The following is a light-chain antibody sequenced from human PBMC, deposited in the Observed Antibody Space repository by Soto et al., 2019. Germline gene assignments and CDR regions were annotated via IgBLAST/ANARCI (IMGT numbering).Light chain of an antibody. CDR2: AAS. Sequence: DIQMTQSPSSLSASVGGRVTITCRAGQSISTYLNWYQQKPGKAPNLLIYAASNLQSGVPSRFSGSGSGTHFTLTIDSLQPGDSATYFCQQSYSTPPEYTFGQGTKLEIK. V-gene: IGKV1-39*01. CDR3: QQSYSTPPEYT. CDR1: QSISTY. J-gene: IGKJ2*01.